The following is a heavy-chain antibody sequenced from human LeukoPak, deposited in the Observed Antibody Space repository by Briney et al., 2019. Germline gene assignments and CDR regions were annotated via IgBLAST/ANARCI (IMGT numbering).Heavy chain of an antibody. D-gene: IGHD6-19*01. CDR3: ARSQYSNGWNGQKDY. CDR2: INPYSGGT. V-gene: IGHV1-2*02. J-gene: IGHJ4*02. Sequence: ASVKVSCKASGYTFIDYFMHWVRQAPGQGLEWVGWINPYSGGTKYAQKFQARVTMTMDTSINTAYMELGRLSSDDTAVFYCARSQYSNGWNGQKDYWGQGTLVTVSS. CDR1: GYTFIDYF.